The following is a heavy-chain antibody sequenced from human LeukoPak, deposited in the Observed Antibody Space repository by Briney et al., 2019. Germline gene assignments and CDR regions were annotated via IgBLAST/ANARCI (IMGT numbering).Heavy chain of an antibody. CDR2: MSLNSGDT. Sequence: ASVKVSCKASGYTFTSYDFNWVRQATGQRPEWMGWMSLNSGDTGYAQKFQDRVTMTRNTSISTAYMELSSLRSDDTAVYYCARGPPNWGYDYWGPGTLVTVSS. CDR3: ARGPPNWGYDY. V-gene: IGHV1-8*01. D-gene: IGHD7-27*01. CDR1: GYTFTSYD. J-gene: IGHJ4*02.